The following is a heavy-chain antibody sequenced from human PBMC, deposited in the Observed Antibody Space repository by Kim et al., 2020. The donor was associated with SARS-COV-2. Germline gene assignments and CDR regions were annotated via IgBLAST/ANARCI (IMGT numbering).Heavy chain of an antibody. D-gene: IGHD3-3*01. J-gene: IGHJ6*02. CDR3: ARHQDYYDFWSGYRDYYYYYGMDV. V-gene: IGHV4-39*01. CDR2: IYYSGST. Sequence: SETLSLTCTVSGGSISSSSYYWGWIRQPPGKGLEWIGSIYYSGSTYYNPSLKSRVTISVDTSKNQFSLKLSSVTAADTAVYYCARHQDYYDFWSGYRDYYYYYGMDVWGQGTTVTVSS. CDR1: GGSISSSSYY.